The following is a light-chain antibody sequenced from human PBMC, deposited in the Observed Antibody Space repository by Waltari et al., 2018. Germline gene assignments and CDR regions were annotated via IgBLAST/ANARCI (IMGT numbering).Light chain of an antibody. V-gene: IGLV2-11*01. Sequence: QSALTQPRSVSGSPGQSVAISCTGTSSDVGGYNYVSWYQQHPGKVPKVVIYDVSKRPAGVPERFSGSQSCNTASLTISGLQADDEADYYCCSYAGSYIVFGAGTKVTVL. CDR3: CSYAGSYIV. J-gene: IGLJ1*01. CDR2: DVS. CDR1: SSDVGGYNY.